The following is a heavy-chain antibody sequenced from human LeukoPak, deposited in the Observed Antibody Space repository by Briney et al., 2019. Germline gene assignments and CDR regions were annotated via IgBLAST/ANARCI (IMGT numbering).Heavy chain of an antibody. V-gene: IGHV4-34*01. CDR1: GGSFSGYY. CDR2: INHSGST. Sequence: SETLSLTCAVYGGSFSGYYWSWIRQPPGKGLEWIGEINHSGSTNYNPSLKSRVTISVDTSKNQFSLKLNSVTAADTAVYYCAKDGGEHHNRDAFDIWGQGTMVTVSS. J-gene: IGHJ3*02. D-gene: IGHD1-1*01. CDR3: AKDGGEHHNRDAFDI.